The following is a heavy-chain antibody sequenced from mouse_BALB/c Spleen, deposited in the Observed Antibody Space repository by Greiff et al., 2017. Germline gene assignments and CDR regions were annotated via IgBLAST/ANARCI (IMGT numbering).Heavy chain of an antibody. Sequence: VQLQESGAELAKPGASVKMSCKASGYTFTSYWMHWVKQRPGQGLEWIGYINPSTGYTEYNQKFKDKATLTADKSSSTAYMQLSSLTSEDSAFYYCARGEYAMDYWGQGTSVTVSS. V-gene: IGHV1-7*01. CDR3: ARGEYAMDY. CDR2: INPSTGYT. J-gene: IGHJ4*01. CDR1: GYTFTSYW.